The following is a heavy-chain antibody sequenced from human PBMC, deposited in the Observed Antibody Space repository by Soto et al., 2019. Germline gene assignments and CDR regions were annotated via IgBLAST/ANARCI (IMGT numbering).Heavy chain of an antibody. D-gene: IGHD3-9*01. Sequence: SETMSLTCTVSWGSSVSVDWSWISQPPGKGLEWIGYIHYSGSTDYNPSLKSRVTISVDTSKNQFSLKLSSVTAADTAVYYCLKYNTEQTTRYVRTVFEPRGNRTPVTGSS. CDR2: IHYSGST. V-gene: IGHV4-59*01. CDR1: WGSSVSVD. J-gene: IGHJ5*02. CDR3: LKYNTEQTTRYVRTVFEP.